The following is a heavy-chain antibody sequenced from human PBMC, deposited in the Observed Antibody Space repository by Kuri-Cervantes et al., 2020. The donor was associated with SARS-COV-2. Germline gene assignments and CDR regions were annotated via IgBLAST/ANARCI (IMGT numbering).Heavy chain of an antibody. V-gene: IGHV4-34*01. J-gene: IGHJ6*02. CDR1: GGPISGGDYY. CDR3: ARGGRIAVAGILLPLYYYGMDV. Sequence: GSLRLSCTVSGGPISGGDYYWSWIRQPPGKGLEWIGEINHSGSTNYTPSLKSRVTISVDTSKNQFSLKLSSVTAAVTAVYYCARGGRIAVAGILLPLYYYGMDVWGQGTTVTVSS. D-gene: IGHD6-19*01. CDR2: INHSGST.